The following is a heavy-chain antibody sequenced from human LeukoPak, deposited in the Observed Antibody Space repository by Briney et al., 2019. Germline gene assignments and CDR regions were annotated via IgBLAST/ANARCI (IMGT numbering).Heavy chain of an antibody. CDR2: ISSSSSYI. CDR3: ARDRMVRGLGAFDI. V-gene: IGHV3-21*01. D-gene: IGHD3-10*01. Sequence: PGGSLRLSRAASGFTFSSYSMNWVRQAPGKGLEWVSSISSSSSYIYHADSVKGRFTISRDNAKNSLYLQMNSLRAEDTAVYYCARDRMVRGLGAFDIWGQGTMVTVSS. J-gene: IGHJ3*02. CDR1: GFTFSSYS.